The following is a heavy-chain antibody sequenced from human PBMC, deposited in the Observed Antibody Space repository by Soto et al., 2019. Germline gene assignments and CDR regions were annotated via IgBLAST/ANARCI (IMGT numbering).Heavy chain of an antibody. CDR3: ARERGVVVVPAAIAPNNWFDP. CDR2: IIPIFGTA. CDR1: GGTFSSYA. J-gene: IGHJ5*02. Sequence: GASVKVSCKASGGTFSSYAISWVRQAPGQGLEWMGGIIPIFGTANYAQKFQGRVTITADESTSTAYMELSSLRSEDTAVYYCARERGVVVVPAAIAPNNWFDPWGQGTLVTAPQ. V-gene: IGHV1-69*13. D-gene: IGHD2-2*01.